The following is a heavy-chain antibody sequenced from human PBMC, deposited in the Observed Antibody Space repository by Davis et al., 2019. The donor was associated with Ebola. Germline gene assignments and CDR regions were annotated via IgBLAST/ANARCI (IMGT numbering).Heavy chain of an antibody. CDR3: ARDLLLWFRDNRDGMDV. CDR2: IWYDGSNK. J-gene: IGHJ6*02. V-gene: IGHV3-33*01. Sequence: PGGSLRLSCAASGFTFSSYGMHWVRQAPGKGLEWVAVIWYDGSNKYYADSVKGRFTISRDNSKNTLYLQMNSLRAEDTAVYYCARDLLLWFRDNRDGMDVWGQGTTVTVSS. D-gene: IGHD3-10*01. CDR1: GFTFSSYG.